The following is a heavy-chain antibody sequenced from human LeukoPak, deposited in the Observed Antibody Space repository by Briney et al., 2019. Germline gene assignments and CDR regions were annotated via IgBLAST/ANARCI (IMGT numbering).Heavy chain of an antibody. Sequence: HSGGSLRLSCAASGFTFSSYAMHWVRQAPGKGLEWVAVISYDGSNKYYADSVKGRFTISRDNSKNTLYLQMNSLRAEDTAVYYCANGGGSGSPLREYWYFDLWGRGTLVTVSS. V-gene: IGHV3-30-3*01. J-gene: IGHJ2*01. CDR3: ANGGGSGSPLREYWYFDL. CDR1: GFTFSSYA. D-gene: IGHD3-10*01. CDR2: ISYDGSNK.